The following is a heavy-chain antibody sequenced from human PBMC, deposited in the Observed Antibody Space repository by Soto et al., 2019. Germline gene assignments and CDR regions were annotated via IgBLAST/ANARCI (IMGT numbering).Heavy chain of an antibody. Sequence: QITLKESGPTLVKPTQTLTLTCTFSGFSLSTNRVGVGWIRQPPGKALEWLALVYWDDDKRYSPYLKSRLTITKDTSKTQVVLTMTNVDPVDTATYYCAHSPYPSSREFDYWGQGTLVTVSS. D-gene: IGHD6-13*01. CDR1: GFSLSTNRVG. V-gene: IGHV2-5*02. CDR3: AHSPYPSSREFDY. CDR2: VYWDDDK. J-gene: IGHJ4*02.